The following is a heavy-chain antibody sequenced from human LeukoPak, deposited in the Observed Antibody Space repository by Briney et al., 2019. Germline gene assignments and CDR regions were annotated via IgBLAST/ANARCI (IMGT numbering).Heavy chain of an antibody. D-gene: IGHD1-26*01. Sequence: SETLSLTCTVSGGSISSYYWSWIRQPAGKGLEWIGRIYTSGSTNYNPSLKSRVTMSVDTSKNQFSLKLSSVTAADTAVYYCARDKAGAPVGAFDIWGQGAMVTVSS. CDR2: IYTSGST. V-gene: IGHV4-4*07. J-gene: IGHJ3*02. CDR3: ARDKAGAPVGAFDI. CDR1: GGSISSYY.